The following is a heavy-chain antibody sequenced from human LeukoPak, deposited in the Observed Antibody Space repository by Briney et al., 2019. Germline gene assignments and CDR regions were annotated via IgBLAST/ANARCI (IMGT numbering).Heavy chain of an antibody. Sequence: GGFLRLSCAASGFSVSNNYISWVRQAPGKGLEWVSVIYSGGSTKYADSVKARFTISRDNSKNTVYLQMNSLRAEDTAVYFCARATLDNWGQGSLVTVSS. V-gene: IGHV3-53*01. CDR1: GFSVSNNY. CDR3: ARATLDN. CDR2: IYSGGST. J-gene: IGHJ4*02.